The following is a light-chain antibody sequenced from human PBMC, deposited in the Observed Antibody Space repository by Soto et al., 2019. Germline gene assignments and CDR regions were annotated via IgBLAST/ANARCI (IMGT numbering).Light chain of an antibody. J-gene: IGKJ4*01. CDR3: QQYGSSLP. CDR2: DAS. CDR1: QSVSSSY. Sequence: EIVLTQSPGTLSLSPGERATLSCRASQSVSSSYLAWYQQKPGQAPRLLIYDASSRATGIPDRFSGSGSGTDFTLTISRLEPEDFAVYYCQQYGSSLPFRGKTKVEIK. V-gene: IGKV3-20*01.